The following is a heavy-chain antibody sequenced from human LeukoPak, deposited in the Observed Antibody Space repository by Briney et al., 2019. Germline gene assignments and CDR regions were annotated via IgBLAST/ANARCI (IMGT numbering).Heavy chain of an antibody. V-gene: IGHV3-30*18. D-gene: IGHD6-13*01. CDR3: AKDRSRTWSFDY. CDR1: GFTFSNYG. J-gene: IGHJ4*02. Sequence: PGTSLRLSCAASGFTFSNYGIHWVRQAPGKGLEWVALISFDGSHKYYPDSVKGRFTISRDDSKNTLYLQMNSLRAEDTAVYFCAKDRSRTWSFDYWGQGTLVTVSS. CDR2: ISFDGSHK.